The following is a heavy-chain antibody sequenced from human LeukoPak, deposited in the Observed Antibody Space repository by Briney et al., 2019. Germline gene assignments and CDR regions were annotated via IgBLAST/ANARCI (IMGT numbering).Heavy chain of an antibody. CDR1: GYTFTGYY. V-gene: IGHV1-2*02. D-gene: IGHD2-21*01. CDR2: INPNSGGT. J-gene: IGHJ5*02. CDR3: ARGSVVVSGTNWFDP. Sequence: GASVKVSCKASGYTFTGYYMHWVRQAPGQGLEWMGWINPNSGGTNYAQKFQGRVTMTRDTSISTAYMDLSRLRSDDTAVYYCARGSVVVSGTNWFDPWGQGTLVTVSS.